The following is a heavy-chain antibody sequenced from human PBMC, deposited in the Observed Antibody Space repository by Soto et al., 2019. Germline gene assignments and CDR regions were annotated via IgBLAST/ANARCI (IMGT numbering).Heavy chain of an antibody. CDR1: GFTFSSYG. CDR2: ISYDGSNK. Sequence: GGSLRLSCAASGFTFSSYGMHWVRRAPGKGLEGVAVISYDGSNKYYADSVKGRFTISRDNSKNTLYLQMNSLRAEDTAVYYCAKDGAFPPGYYYFDYWGQGTLVTVSS. J-gene: IGHJ4*02. D-gene: IGHD1-1*01. V-gene: IGHV3-30*18. CDR3: AKDGAFPPGYYYFDY.